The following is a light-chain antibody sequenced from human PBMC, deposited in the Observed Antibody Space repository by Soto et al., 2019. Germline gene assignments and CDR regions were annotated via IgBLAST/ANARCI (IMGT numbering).Light chain of an antibody. CDR2: DGS. CDR1: SSDIGSYIL. Sequence: QSALTQPASVSVSPGQSITISCTGTSSDIGSYILVSWYQQHPGKGPKLLIYDGSERPSGVSNRFSGSRSGNTASLTISGLQAEDEADYYCCSYAGTTTFYVFGTGTKLTVL. J-gene: IGLJ1*01. V-gene: IGLV2-23*03. CDR3: CSYAGTTTFYV.